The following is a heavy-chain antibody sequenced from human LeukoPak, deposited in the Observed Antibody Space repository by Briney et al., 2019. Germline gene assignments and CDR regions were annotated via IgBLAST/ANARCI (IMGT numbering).Heavy chain of an antibody. V-gene: IGHV3-13*01. CDR1: GFTLGRHD. D-gene: IGHD5-18*01. Sequence: GGSLRLSCTASGFTLGRHDMHWIRQTTGEGLEWVAALASGSQTFYAGSVKGRFTVSREDAKNSLYLQMNSLRAGDTAVYYCVREARGYHYTYFDYWGQGTLVTVSS. CDR3: VREARGYHYTYFDY. J-gene: IGHJ4*02. CDR2: LASGSQT.